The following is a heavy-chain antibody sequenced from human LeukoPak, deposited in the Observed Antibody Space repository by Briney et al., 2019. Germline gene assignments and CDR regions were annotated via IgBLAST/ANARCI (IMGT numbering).Heavy chain of an antibody. CDR2: ISYDGSNK. Sequence: GRSLRLSCAASGFTFSSYGMHWVRQAPGKGLEWVAVISYDGSNKYYADSVKGRFTISRDNSKNTLYLQMNSLRAEDTAVYYCAKEQITMIVVADPTFDYWGQGTLVTVSS. CDR3: AKEQITMIVVADPTFDY. J-gene: IGHJ4*02. CDR1: GFTFSSYG. V-gene: IGHV3-30*18. D-gene: IGHD3-22*01.